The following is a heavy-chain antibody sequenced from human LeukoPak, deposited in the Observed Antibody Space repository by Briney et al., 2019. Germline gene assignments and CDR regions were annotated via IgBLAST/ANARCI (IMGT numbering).Heavy chain of an antibody. Sequence: SETLSLTCTVSGGSISSGGYYWSWIRQHPGKGLEWIGYIYYSGSTYYNPSLKSRVTISVDTSKNQFSLKLSSVTAADTAVYYCARDGTIQLWFPYYWGQGTLVTVSS. CDR3: ARDGTIQLWFPYY. CDR1: GGSISSGGYY. D-gene: IGHD5-18*01. CDR2: IYYSGST. J-gene: IGHJ4*02. V-gene: IGHV4-31*03.